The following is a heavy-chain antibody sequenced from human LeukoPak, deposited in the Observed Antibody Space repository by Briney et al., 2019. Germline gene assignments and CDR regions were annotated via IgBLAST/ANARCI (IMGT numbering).Heavy chain of an antibody. Sequence: GASVKVSCKASGYTFTSYGISWVRQAPGQGLEWVGWVSAYADDTNYVQKFQGRVNITTDTSTSTAYMELRSLRSDDTAVYYCARDCIGCHGFDYWGQGTLVTVSS. D-gene: IGHD2-15*01. CDR1: GYTFTSYG. V-gene: IGHV1-18*01. J-gene: IGHJ4*02. CDR3: ARDCIGCHGFDY. CDR2: VSAYADDT.